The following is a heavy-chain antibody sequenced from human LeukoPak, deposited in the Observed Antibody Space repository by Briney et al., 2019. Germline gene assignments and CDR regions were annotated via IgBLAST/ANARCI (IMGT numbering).Heavy chain of an antibody. J-gene: IGHJ4*02. CDR3: ARQTGAGLFILP. Sequence: SETLSLTCTVSGGSISSYSDDWGWIRQPPGKGLEWIGNMNPSGSNNYNPSLMSRVTIAIDTSKNQFSLILTSVTAADTAVYYCARQTGAGLFILPGGQGTLVTVSS. CDR2: MNPSGSN. D-gene: IGHD3-3*01. V-gene: IGHV4-39*01. CDR1: GGSISSYSDD.